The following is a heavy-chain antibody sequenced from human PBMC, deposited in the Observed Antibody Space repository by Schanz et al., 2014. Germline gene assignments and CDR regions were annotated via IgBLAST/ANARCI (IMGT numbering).Heavy chain of an antibody. CDR3: AMHCGDRAL. D-gene: IGHD4-17*01. V-gene: IGHV1-8*01. CDR2: MNPTTGNR. J-gene: IGHJ4*02. CDR1: GYTFTSYD. Sequence: QVQLVQSGAEVKKPGASVKVSCKASGYTFTSYDINWVRQATGQGLEWMGWMNPTTGNRGYAQNFQGRVTMTRDTSLKTAYMEMSDLKFEDAGLYYCAMHCGDRALWGQGTLIAVSS.